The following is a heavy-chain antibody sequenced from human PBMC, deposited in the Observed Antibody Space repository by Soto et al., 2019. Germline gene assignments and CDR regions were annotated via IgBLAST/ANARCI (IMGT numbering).Heavy chain of an antibody. V-gene: IGHV3-15*07. CDR2: VKSKTHGGTT. CDR3: ARMYYDILTGYSHWDY. Sequence: PGGSLRLSCAASGFTFSNAWINWVRQAPGKGLEWVGRVKSKTHGGTTDYADSVKGRFTISRDNAKNSLYLQMNSLRAEDTAVYYCARMYYDILTGYSHWDYWGQGTLVTVSS. J-gene: IGHJ4*02. CDR1: GFTFSNAW. D-gene: IGHD3-9*01.